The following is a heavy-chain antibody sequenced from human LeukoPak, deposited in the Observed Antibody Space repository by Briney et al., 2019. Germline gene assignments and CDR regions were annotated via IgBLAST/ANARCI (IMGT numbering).Heavy chain of an antibody. D-gene: IGHD6-19*01. CDR3: ARGLASGWVGY. CDR1: GGSFSGYY. CDR2: NTHSGIT. Sequence: SETLSLTCAVYGGSFSGYYWSWIRQSPGKGLEWIGENTHSGITNYNPSLESRVTISVDTSKHQFSLNLNSVTAADTAVYYCARGLASGWVGYWGQGTLVTVSS. J-gene: IGHJ4*02. V-gene: IGHV4-34*01.